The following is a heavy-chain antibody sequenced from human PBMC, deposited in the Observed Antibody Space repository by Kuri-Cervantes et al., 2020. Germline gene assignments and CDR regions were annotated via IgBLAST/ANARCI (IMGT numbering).Heavy chain of an antibody. CDR2: IWYDGSNE. D-gene: IGHD7-27*01. Sequence: GGSLRLSCAASGFTFSSYAMHWVRQAPGKGLEWVAFIWYDGSNEYYADSVKGRITISRDNSKNTLYLQMNSLRAEDTAVYYCARDGDWELGIDYWGQGTLVTVSS. CDR3: ARDGDWELGIDY. V-gene: IGHV3-33*08. J-gene: IGHJ4*02. CDR1: GFTFSSYA.